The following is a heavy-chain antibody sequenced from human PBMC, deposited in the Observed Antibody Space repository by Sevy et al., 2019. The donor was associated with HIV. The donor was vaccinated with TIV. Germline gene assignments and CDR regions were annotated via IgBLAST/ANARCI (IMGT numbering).Heavy chain of an antibody. V-gene: IGHV1-18*04. Sequence: ASVKVSCMASGYTFSRSVITWVRQAPGQGLEWMGWISTYNGKTNYAQKFQERVTMTTDTSTNTAYMELRSLRSDDTAIYFCARGRGIAVAGGGYYSDYWGQGSLVTVSS. CDR1: GYTFSRSV. CDR2: ISTYNGKT. D-gene: IGHD6-19*01. J-gene: IGHJ4*02. CDR3: ARGRGIAVAGGGYYSDY.